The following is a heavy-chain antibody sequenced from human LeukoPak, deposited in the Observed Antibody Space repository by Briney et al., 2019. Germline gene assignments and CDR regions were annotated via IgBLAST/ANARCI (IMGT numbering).Heavy chain of an antibody. CDR2: IYYSGST. CDR1: GGSISSYY. J-gene: IGHJ4*02. Sequence: SETLSLTCTVSGGSISSYYWSWIRQPPGKGLEWIGYIYYSGSTNYNPSLKSRVTMSVDTSKNQFSLKLSSVTAADTAVYYCARSYDFWSGYDFDYWGQGTLVTVSS. D-gene: IGHD3-3*01. CDR3: ARSYDFWSGYDFDY. V-gene: IGHV4-59*01.